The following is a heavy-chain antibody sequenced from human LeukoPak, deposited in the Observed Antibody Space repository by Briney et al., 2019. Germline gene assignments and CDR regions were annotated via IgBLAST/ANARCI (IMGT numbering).Heavy chain of an antibody. V-gene: IGHV3-21*01. CDR1: GFTFSSYS. J-gene: IGHJ4*02. CDR3: ARDGYGDYSSDY. Sequence: PGGSLRLSCAASGFTFSSYSMNWVRQAPGKGLEWVSSISSSSSYIYYADSVKGRFTISRDNAKNSLYLQMNSLRAEDTAVYYCARDGYGDYSSDYWGQGTLVTVSS. CDR2: ISSSSSYI. D-gene: IGHD4-17*01.